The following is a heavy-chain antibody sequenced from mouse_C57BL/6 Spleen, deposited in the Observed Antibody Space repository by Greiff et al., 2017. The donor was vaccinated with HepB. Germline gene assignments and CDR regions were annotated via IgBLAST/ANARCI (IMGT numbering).Heavy chain of an antibody. Sequence: QVHVKQSGAELVRPGASVTLSCKASGYTFTDYEMHWVKQTPVHGLEWIGAIDPETGGTAYNQKFKGKAILTADKSSSTAYMELRSLTSEDSAVYYCTRGSNYGYFDVWGTGTTVTVSS. D-gene: IGHD2-5*01. CDR2: IDPETGGT. V-gene: IGHV1-15*01. J-gene: IGHJ1*03. CDR1: GYTFTDYE. CDR3: TRGSNYGYFDV.